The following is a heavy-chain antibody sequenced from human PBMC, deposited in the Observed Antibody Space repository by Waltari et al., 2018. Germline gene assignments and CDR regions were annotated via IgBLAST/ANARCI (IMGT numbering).Heavy chain of an antibody. CDR1: GYSISSGYY. J-gene: IGHJ4*02. D-gene: IGHD5-12*01. Sequence: QVQLQESGPGLVKPSETLSLTCAVSGYSISSGYYWGWLRQPPGKGLEWIGSIYHSGSTYYNPSLKSRVTISVDTSKNQFSLKLSSVTAADTAVYYCARVGRDGYNYDYWGQGTLVTVSS. CDR2: IYHSGST. V-gene: IGHV4-38-2*01. CDR3: ARVGRDGYNYDY.